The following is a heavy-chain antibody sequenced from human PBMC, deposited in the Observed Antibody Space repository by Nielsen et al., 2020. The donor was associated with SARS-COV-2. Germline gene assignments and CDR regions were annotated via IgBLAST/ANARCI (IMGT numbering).Heavy chain of an antibody. D-gene: IGHD6-19*01. J-gene: IGHJ6*02. CDR1: GFTFSSYW. CDR2: IKQDGSEK. Sequence: GESLKISCAASGFTFSSYWMSWVRQAPGKGLEWVANIKQDGSEKYYVDSVKGRFTISRDNAKNSLYLQMNSLRAEDTALYYCASSSGWLSNYYYGMDVWGQGTTVTVSS. V-gene: IGHV3-7*03. CDR3: ASSSGWLSNYYYGMDV.